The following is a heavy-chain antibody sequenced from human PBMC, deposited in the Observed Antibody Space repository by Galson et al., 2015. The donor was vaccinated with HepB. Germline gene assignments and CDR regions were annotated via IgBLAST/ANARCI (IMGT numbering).Heavy chain of an antibody. CDR3: ARQRLSDI. V-gene: IGHV5-51*01. CDR1: GYRFTDYW. J-gene: IGHJ3*02. CDR2: IYPGDSDT. Sequence: QSGAEVKKPGESLKISCQGSGYRFTDYWIGWVRQMPGKGLEWMGMIYPGDSDTKYSPSFQGQVTTSADKSISTAYLQWSSLKASDTAMYSCARQRLSDIWGQGTMVTVSS. D-gene: IGHD2-21*02.